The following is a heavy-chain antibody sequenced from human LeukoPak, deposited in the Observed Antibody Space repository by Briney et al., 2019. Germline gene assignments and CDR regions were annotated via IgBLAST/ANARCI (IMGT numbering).Heavy chain of an antibody. J-gene: IGHJ6*03. V-gene: IGHV3-7*01. D-gene: IGHD3-3*01. CDR3: AKDPRVRHNYDFWSGYLDSPNYYYYYMDV. CDR2: IRQDGSEK. Sequence: PGGSLRLSCAASGFTFSSYWMSRVRQAPGKGLEWVANIRQDGSEKYYVDSVKGRFTISRDNAKNSLYLQMNSLRAEDTAVYYCAKDPRVRHNYDFWSGYLDSPNYYYYYMDVWGKGTTVTVSS. CDR1: GFTFSSYW.